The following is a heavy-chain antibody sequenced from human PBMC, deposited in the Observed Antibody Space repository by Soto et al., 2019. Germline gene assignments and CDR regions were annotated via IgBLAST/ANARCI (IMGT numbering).Heavy chain of an antibody. D-gene: IGHD1-1*01. J-gene: IGHJ5*02. Sequence: SETLSLTCTVSGGSVSSGSYYWSWIRQPPGKGLEWIGYIYYSGSTNYNPSLKSRVTISVDTSKNQFSLKLSSVTAADTAVYYCASTTETTGTTVRWFDPWGQGTLVTVSS. CDR3: ASTTETTGTTVRWFDP. CDR1: GGSVSSGSYY. V-gene: IGHV4-61*01. CDR2: IYYSGST.